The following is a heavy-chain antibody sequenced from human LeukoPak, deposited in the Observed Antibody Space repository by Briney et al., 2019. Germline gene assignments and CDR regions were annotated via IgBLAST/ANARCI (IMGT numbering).Heavy chain of an antibody. CDR3: ARPYYYDSSGYSDY. CDR2: ISSSGSTI. CDR1: GFTFSDYY. Sequence: GGSLRLSCAASGFTFSDYYMSWIRQAPGKGREWVSYISSSGSTIYYADSVKGRFTISRDNAKNSLYLQMNSLRAEDTAVYYCARPYYYDSSGYSDYWGQGTLVTVSS. J-gene: IGHJ4*02. V-gene: IGHV3-11*01. D-gene: IGHD3-22*01.